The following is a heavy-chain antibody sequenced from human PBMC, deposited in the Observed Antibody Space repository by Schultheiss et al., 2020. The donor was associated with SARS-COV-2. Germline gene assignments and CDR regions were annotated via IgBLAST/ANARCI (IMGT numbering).Heavy chain of an antibody. CDR2: INHSGST. CDR3: ARVPLVRGVIIRESNYYYYMDV. V-gene: IGHV4-34*01. D-gene: IGHD3-10*01. CDR1: GGSISSGDYY. Sequence: SETLSLTCTVSGGSISSGDYYWSWIRQPPGKGLEWIGEINHSGSTNYNPSLKSRVTISVDTSKNQFSLKLSSVTAADTAVYYCARVPLVRGVIIRESNYYYYMDVWGKGTTVTVSS. J-gene: IGHJ6*03.